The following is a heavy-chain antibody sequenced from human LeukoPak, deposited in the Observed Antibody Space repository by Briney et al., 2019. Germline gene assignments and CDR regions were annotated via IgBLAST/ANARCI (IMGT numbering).Heavy chain of an antibody. V-gene: IGHV1-24*01. Sequence: GASVKVSCKVSGYTLTELSMHWVRQAPGKGLEWMGGFDPEDGETIYAQKFQGRVTMTEDTSTDTAYMELSSLRSEDTAVYYLATDLWRAYNGYPPGTWGQGTLVTVSS. D-gene: IGHD5-12*01. CDR3: ATDLWRAYNGYPPGT. CDR1: GYTLTELS. J-gene: IGHJ5*02. CDR2: FDPEDGET.